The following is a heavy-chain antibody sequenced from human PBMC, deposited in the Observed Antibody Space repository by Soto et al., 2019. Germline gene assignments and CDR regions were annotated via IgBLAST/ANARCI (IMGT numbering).Heavy chain of an antibody. CDR2: ISNSGST. J-gene: IGHJ4*02. Sequence: PGGSLRLSCAASGFTFRNCAMNWVRQAPGRGLEWVSTISNSGSTYYADAVKGRFTNSRDISKNTQYQQMSSQRADDTALFYCAKDREGYCSSTSCLYYFDSWGQGTQVTVSS. D-gene: IGHD2-2*01. CDR1: GFTFRNCA. V-gene: IGHV3-23*01. CDR3: AKDREGYCSSTSCLYYFDS.